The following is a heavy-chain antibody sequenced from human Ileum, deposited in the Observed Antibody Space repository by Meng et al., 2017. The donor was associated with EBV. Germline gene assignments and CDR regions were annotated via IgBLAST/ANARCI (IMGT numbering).Heavy chain of an antibody. CDR3: AKRDILYFSFED. Sequence: EGQLLGSGGGLLQPGGSLRLSCAASGFTFSIYAMSWVRQGPGKGLEWVSAISGSPDRTYYADSVKGRFTISRDNSKNTLYLQMNSLRAEDTAVYFCAKRDILYFSFEDWGQGALVTVSS. J-gene: IGHJ4*02. CDR2: ISGSPDRT. CDR1: GFTFSIYA. D-gene: IGHD2/OR15-2a*01. V-gene: IGHV3-23*01.